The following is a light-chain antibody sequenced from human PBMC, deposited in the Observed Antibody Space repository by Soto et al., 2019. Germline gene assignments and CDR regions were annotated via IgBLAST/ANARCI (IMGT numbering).Light chain of an antibody. J-gene: IGKJ2*01. Sequence: EIVLTQSPGTLSLSPGERATLSCRASQSVSSSYLAWYQQKPGQAPRLLIYGASSRATGIPDRFSGSGSGTDFTLTISRLEPEDFAVYYCQQYRNSLYTFGQGTKLEFK. CDR1: QSVSSSY. CDR2: GAS. V-gene: IGKV3-20*01. CDR3: QQYRNSLYT.